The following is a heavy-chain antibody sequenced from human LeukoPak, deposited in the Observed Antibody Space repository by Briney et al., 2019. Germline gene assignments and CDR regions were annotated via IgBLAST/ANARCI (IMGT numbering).Heavy chain of an antibody. V-gene: IGHV4-59*08. CDR3: ARHKTGEILL. J-gene: IGHJ4*02. Sequence: PSETLSLTCTVSGGSISSYYWSWIRQPPGKGLEWIGYIYYSGSTNYDPSLKSRVTISVDTSKNQFSLKLSSVTAADTAVYYCARHKTGEILLWGQGTLVTVSS. D-gene: IGHD7-27*01. CDR2: IYYSGST. CDR1: GGSISSYY.